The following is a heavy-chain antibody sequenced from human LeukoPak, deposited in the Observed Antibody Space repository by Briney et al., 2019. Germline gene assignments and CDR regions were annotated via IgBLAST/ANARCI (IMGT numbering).Heavy chain of an antibody. J-gene: IGHJ4*02. Sequence: GGSLRLSCAATGFTFSSYWMHWVRQAPGKGLVWVSRINTDGSSTSYADSVKGRFTISRDNAKNSLYVQMNSLRAEDTAVYYCARDVRSRWFSDYWGQGTLVTVSS. CDR1: GFTFSSYW. V-gene: IGHV3-74*01. CDR3: ARDVRSRWFSDY. D-gene: IGHD6-13*01. CDR2: INTDGSST.